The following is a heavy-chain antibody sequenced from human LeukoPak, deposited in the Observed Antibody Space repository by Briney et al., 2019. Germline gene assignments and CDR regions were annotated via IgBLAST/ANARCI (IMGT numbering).Heavy chain of an antibody. Sequence: PGGSLRLSCAASGFTFSSYVLSWVRQAPGKGLEWVSSIRSSGASTYYADSVKGRFTISRDNSKNTLYLQMNSLRAEDTAVYYCARDPTYYYGSGSYYADVWGQGTTVTVSS. D-gene: IGHD3-10*01. V-gene: IGHV3-23*01. CDR2: IRSSGAST. J-gene: IGHJ6*02. CDR1: GFTFSSYV. CDR3: ARDPTYYYGSGSYYADV.